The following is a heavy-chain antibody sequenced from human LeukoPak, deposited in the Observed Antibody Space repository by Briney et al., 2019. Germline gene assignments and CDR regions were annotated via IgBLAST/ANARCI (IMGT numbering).Heavy chain of an antibody. CDR3: AKDRGSIAAGGSDY. V-gene: IGHV3-30*18. J-gene: IGHJ4*02. D-gene: IGHD6-13*01. CDR2: ISYDGSNK. Sequence: GGSLRLSCAASGFTFSSYGMHWVRQAPGKGLEWVAVISYDGSNKYYADSVKGRFTISRDNSKNTLYLQVNSLRAEDTAVYYCAKDRGSIAAGGSDYWGQGTLVTVSS. CDR1: GFTFSSYG.